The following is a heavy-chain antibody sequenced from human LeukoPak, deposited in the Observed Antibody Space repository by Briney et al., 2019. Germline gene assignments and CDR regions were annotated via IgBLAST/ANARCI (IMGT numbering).Heavy chain of an antibody. CDR1: GFTLTSYS. Sequence: GGSLRLSCAASGFTLTSYSMNWVRQAPGKGLEWVSSISSSSSYINYADSVKGRFTISRDNAKNSLYLQMNSLRAEDTAVYYCARDLRSSGYYAFDYWGQGILVTVSS. J-gene: IGHJ4*02. V-gene: IGHV3-21*01. CDR2: ISSSSSYI. D-gene: IGHD3-22*01. CDR3: ARDLRSSGYYAFDY.